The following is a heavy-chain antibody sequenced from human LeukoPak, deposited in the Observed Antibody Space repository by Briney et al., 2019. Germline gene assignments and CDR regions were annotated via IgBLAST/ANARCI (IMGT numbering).Heavy chain of an antibody. CDR1: GFTFSSYA. CDR3: AKAGGWTNYFDY. V-gene: IGHV3-23*01. CDR2: ISGSGGST. J-gene: IGHJ4*02. Sequence: GGSLRLSCAASGFTFSSYAMSWVRQAPGKGLEWVSAISGSGGSTYYADSVKGRFTISRDNSKNTLYLQLNSLRAEDTAVYYCAKAGGWTNYFDYWGQGTLVTVSS. D-gene: IGHD6-19*01.